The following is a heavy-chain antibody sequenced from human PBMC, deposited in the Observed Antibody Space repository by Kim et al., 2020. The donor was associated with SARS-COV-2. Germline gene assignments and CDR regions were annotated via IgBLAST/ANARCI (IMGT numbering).Heavy chain of an antibody. D-gene: IGHD2-15*01. V-gene: IGHV4-31*03. J-gene: IGHJ2*01. CDR3: ARATGCSDTTCAFWYFDL. Sequence: SETLSLTCTVSGGSISSGGYYWSWIRQHPEKGLEWIGYMYYSGSSYYNPSLKSRVSISVDTSNNQFSLKMKYVTAADTAVYYCARATGCSDTTCAFWYFDLWGRGTLVTFST. CDR2: MYYSGSS. CDR1: GGSISSGGYY.